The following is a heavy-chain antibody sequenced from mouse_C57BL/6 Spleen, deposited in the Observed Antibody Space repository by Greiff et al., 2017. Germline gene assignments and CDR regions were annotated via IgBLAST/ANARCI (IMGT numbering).Heavy chain of an antibody. J-gene: IGHJ4*01. CDR2: IDPSDSYT. CDR1: GYTFTSYW. Sequence: VQLQQPGAELVRPGTSVKLSCKASGYTFTSYWMHWVKQRPGQGLEWIGVIDPSDSYTNYNQKFKGKATLTVDTSSSTAYMQLSSLTSEDSAVYYCATITTNAMDYWGQGTSVTVSS. CDR3: ATITTNAMDY. D-gene: IGHD1-1*01. V-gene: IGHV1-59*01.